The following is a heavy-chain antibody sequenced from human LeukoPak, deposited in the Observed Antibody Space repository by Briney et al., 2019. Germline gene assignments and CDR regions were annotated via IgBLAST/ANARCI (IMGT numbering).Heavy chain of an antibody. CDR1: GYTFTSYG. J-gene: IGHJ4*02. V-gene: IGHV1-18*01. D-gene: IGHD3-22*01. Sequence: GSSVKVSCKASGYTFTSYGISWVRQAPGQGLEWMGWISAYNGNTNYAQKLQGRVTMTTDTSTSTAYMELRSLRSDDTAVYYCAVYDSSGYYSGYWGQGTLVTVSS. CDR2: ISAYNGNT. CDR3: AVYDSSGYYSGY.